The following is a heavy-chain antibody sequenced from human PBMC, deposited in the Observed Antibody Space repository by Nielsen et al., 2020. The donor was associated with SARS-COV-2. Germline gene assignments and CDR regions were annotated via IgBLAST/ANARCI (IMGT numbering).Heavy chain of an antibody. D-gene: IGHD2-2*01. Sequence: GESLKISCEVSGFTFGRYAMSWVRQAPGKGLEWVSVIGTSGGSTKHADSVKGRFTISRDNSKNTLYLHMNSLRADDTAVYYCAKGYCSSTSCPYYYYGMDVWGQGTTVTVSS. CDR2: IGTSGGST. CDR1: GFTFGRYA. J-gene: IGHJ6*02. CDR3: AKGYCSSTSCPYYYYGMDV. V-gene: IGHV3-23*01.